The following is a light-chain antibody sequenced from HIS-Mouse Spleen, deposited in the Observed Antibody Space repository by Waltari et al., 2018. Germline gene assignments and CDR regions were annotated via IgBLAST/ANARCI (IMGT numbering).Light chain of an antibody. CDR1: ALPKKY. CDR3: YSTDSSGNHRV. Sequence: SYELTQPPSVSVSPVQTARITCPGDALPKKYAYWYQQKSGKAPVLVIYEDSKRPSGIPERFSGSSSGTMATLTISGAQVEDEADYYCYSTDSSGNHRVFGGGTKLTVL. CDR2: EDS. J-gene: IGLJ2*01. V-gene: IGLV3-10*01.